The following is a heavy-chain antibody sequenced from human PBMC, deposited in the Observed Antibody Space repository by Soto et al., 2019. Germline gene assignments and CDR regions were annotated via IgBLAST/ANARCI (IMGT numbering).Heavy chain of an antibody. J-gene: IGHJ3*02. CDR3: AKDKVDHNSVWDPFDI. Sequence: PGGSLRLSCAASGFIFSNNAMSWVRQAPGKGLEWVSAISGSSGSTFYADSVKGRFTISRDNSKSTLFLQMNSLRVEDTAVYYCAKDKVDHNSVWDPFDIWGQGTLVTVSS. V-gene: IGHV3-23*01. CDR2: ISGSSGST. CDR1: GFIFSNNA. D-gene: IGHD2-15*01.